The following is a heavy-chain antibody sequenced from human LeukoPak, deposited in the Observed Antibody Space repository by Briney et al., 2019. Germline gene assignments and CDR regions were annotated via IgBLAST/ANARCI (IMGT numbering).Heavy chain of an antibody. Sequence: ASVKVSCKASGYTFTSYAMHWVRQAPGQRLEWMGWINAGNGNTKYSQKFQGRVTITRDTSASTAYMELSSLRSEDTAVYYCARDGTIFGVVTPYYFDYWGQGTLVTVSS. CDR2: INAGNGNT. CDR1: GYTFTSYA. CDR3: ARDGTIFGVVTPYYFDY. J-gene: IGHJ4*02. V-gene: IGHV1-3*01. D-gene: IGHD3-3*01.